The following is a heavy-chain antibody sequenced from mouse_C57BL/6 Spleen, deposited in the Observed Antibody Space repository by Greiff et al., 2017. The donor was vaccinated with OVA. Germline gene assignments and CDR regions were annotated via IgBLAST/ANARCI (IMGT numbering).Heavy chain of an antibody. Sequence: EVQVVESGGGLVKPGGSLKLSYAASGFTFSSYTMSWVRQTPEKRLEWVATISGGGGNTYYPDSVKGRFTISRDNAKNTLYLQMSSLRSEDTALYYCARHPTGAHFDYWGQGTTLTVSS. CDR3: ARHPTGAHFDY. V-gene: IGHV5-9*01. CDR2: ISGGGGNT. CDR1: GFTFSSYT. J-gene: IGHJ2*01. D-gene: IGHD4-1*02.